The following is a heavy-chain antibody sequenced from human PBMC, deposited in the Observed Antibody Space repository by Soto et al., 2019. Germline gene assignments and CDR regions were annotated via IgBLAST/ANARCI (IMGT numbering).Heavy chain of an antibody. Sequence: SVKVSCKASGFTFTSSAVQWVRQARGQRLEWIGWIVVGSGNTNYAQKFQERVTITRDMSTSTAYMELSSLRSEDTAVYYCAAVSGVYSSGGSCYSPYYGMDVWGQGTTVTVSS. J-gene: IGHJ6*02. V-gene: IGHV1-58*01. CDR3: AAVSGVYSSGGSCYSPYYGMDV. D-gene: IGHD2-15*01. CDR2: IVVGSGNT. CDR1: GFTFTSSA.